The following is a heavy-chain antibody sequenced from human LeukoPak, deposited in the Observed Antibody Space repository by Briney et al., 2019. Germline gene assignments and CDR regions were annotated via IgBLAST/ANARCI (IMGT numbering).Heavy chain of an antibody. CDR2: IYVSGST. CDR1: GFTVNSYY. D-gene: IGHD3-3*01. J-gene: IGHJ3*02. Sequence: GGSLRLSCAASGFTVNSYYMSWVRQAPGKGLEWVSFIYVSGSTYYADSVKGRFTISRDNSKNTLYLQMNSLRAEDTAVYYCAKDLTIFGVVSDAFDIWGQGTMVTVSS. V-gene: IGHV3-53*01. CDR3: AKDLTIFGVVSDAFDI.